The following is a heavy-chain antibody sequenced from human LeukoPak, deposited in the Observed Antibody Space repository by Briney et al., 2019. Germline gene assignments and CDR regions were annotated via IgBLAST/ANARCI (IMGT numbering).Heavy chain of an antibody. CDR2: ISGGGST. CDR1: GFTVSDNY. D-gene: IGHD3-10*01. J-gene: IGHJ6*02. Sequence: GGSLRLSCAASGFTVSDNYTSWVRQAPGKGLEWVSAISGGGSTYYADSVKGRFIISRDNSKNTVYLQLNSLRAEDTAVYYCAIYGSGSSYYYYGMDVWGQGTTVTVSS. V-gene: IGHV3-53*01. CDR3: AIYGSGSSYYYYGMDV.